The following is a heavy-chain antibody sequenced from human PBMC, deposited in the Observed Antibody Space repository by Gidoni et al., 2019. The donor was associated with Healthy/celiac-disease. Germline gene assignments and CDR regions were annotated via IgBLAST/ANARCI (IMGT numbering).Heavy chain of an antibody. CDR3: AIPVARGKEL. CDR2: TRNKANSYTT. D-gene: IGHD3-10*01. Sequence: EVQLVESGGGLVQPGGSLRLSCAASGFTFSDHYMDWVRQAPGKGLEWVGRTRNKANSYTTEYAASVKGRFTISRDDSKNSLYLQMNSLKTEDTAVYYCAIPVARGKELWGQGTLVTVSS. V-gene: IGHV3-72*01. CDR1: GFTFSDHY. J-gene: IGHJ4*02.